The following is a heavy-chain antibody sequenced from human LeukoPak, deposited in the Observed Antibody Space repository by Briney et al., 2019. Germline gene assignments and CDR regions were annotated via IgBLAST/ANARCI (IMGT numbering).Heavy chain of an antibody. J-gene: IGHJ6*03. D-gene: IGHD3-3*01. CDR3: ARDLGVVIRSHFYYYYYMDV. Sequence: SETLSLTCTVSGGSISSGSYYWSWIRQPAGKGLEWIGRIYTSGSTNYNPSLKSRVTISVDTSKNQFSLKLSSVTAADTAVYYCARDLGVVIRSHFYYYYYMDVWGKGTTVTVSS. V-gene: IGHV4-61*02. CDR2: IYTSGST. CDR1: GGSISSGSYY.